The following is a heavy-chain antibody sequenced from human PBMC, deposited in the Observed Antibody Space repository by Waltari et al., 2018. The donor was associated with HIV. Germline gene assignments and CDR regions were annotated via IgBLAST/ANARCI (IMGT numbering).Heavy chain of an antibody. Sequence: EVQLVEAGVGLVQAGGSLRLSCQGPGFNVSSFWWSWVRQGPGKGLEWVANIMEDGAEKNYLESVKGRFTISKDSLKNSVSLSLNNMTAGDTAVYFCARLIREGYNDWYFDLWGRGTLITVFS. V-gene: IGHV3-7*01. CDR3: ARLIREGYNDWYFDL. CDR2: IMEDGAEK. CDR1: GFNVSSFW. J-gene: IGHJ2*01. D-gene: IGHD1-20*01.